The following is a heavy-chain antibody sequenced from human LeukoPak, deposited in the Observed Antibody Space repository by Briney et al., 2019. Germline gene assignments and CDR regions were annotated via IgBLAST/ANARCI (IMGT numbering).Heavy chain of an antibody. Sequence: SETLSLTCTVSGGSISSYSWSWIRQPPGKGLEWIGYIYYSGSTNYNPSLKSRVTISVDTSKNQFSLKLSSVTAADTAVYYCARRDGYNPRVDYWGQGTLVTVSS. J-gene: IGHJ4*02. D-gene: IGHD5-24*01. CDR3: ARRDGYNPRVDY. V-gene: IGHV4-59*08. CDR1: GGSISSYS. CDR2: IYYSGST.